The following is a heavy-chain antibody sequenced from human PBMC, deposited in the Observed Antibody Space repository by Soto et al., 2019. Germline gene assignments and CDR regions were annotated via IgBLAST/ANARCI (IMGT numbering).Heavy chain of an antibody. CDR1: GFTFTSYY. D-gene: IGHD2-2*01. CDR3: ARDGPRPASILYYFDY. V-gene: IGHV1-46*01. J-gene: IGHJ4*02. CDR2: ISPSDGGT. Sequence: ASVKVSCKASGFTFTSYYMHWVRQAPGQGLEWMGVISPSDGGTTYAQKFQGRVSMTSDTSTSTIYMELSSLRSEDTAVYYCARDGPRPASILYYFDYWGQGTLVTVSS.